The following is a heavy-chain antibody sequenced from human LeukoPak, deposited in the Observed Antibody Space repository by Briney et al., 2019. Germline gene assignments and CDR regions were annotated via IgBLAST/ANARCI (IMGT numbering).Heavy chain of an antibody. CDR2: IYHSGST. Sequence: SETLSLTCAVSGGSINSGGYSWSWIRQPPGKGLEWIGYIYHSGSTYYNPSLKSRVTISVDRSKNQFSLKLSSVTAADTAVYYCARVRYYDSSGYYPSSYYFDYWGQGTLVTVSS. J-gene: IGHJ4*02. CDR3: ARVRYYDSSGYYPSSYYFDY. V-gene: IGHV4-30-2*01. CDR1: GGSINSGGYS. D-gene: IGHD3-22*01.